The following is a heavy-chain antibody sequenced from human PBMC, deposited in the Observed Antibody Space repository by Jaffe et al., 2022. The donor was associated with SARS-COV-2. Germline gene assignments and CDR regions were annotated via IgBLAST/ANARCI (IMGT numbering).Heavy chain of an antibody. CDR2: IYTSGST. CDR3: ARTYSSDWRPFDY. D-gene: IGHD6-19*01. Sequence: QVQLQESGPGLVKPSQTLSLTCTVSGGSISSGSYYWSWIRQPAGKGLEWIGRIYTSGSTDYNPSLKSRVTISVDTSKNQFSLKLSSVTAADTAVYYCARTYSSDWRPFDYWGQGTLVTVSS. J-gene: IGHJ4*02. V-gene: IGHV4-61*02. CDR1: GGSISSGSYY.